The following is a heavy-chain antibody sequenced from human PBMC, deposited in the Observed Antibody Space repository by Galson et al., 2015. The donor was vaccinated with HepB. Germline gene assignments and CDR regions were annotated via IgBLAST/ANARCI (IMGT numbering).Heavy chain of an antibody. D-gene: IGHD3-10*01. CDR3: ARGLGSSRFGVWFDP. Sequence: SCKASGYTFTSYDINWVRQATGQGLEWMGWMNPNSGNTGYAQKFQGRVTMTRNTSISTAYMELSSLRSEDTAVYYCARGLGSSRFGVWFDPWGQGTLVTVSS. J-gene: IGHJ5*02. CDR1: GYTFTSYD. V-gene: IGHV1-8*01. CDR2: MNPNSGNT.